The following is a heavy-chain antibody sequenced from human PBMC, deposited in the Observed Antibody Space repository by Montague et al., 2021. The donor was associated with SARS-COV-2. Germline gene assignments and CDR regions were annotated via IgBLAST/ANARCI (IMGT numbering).Heavy chain of an antibody. J-gene: IGHJ4*02. D-gene: IGHD3-10*01. CDR2: IFNSGNT. Sequence: SETLSLTCSVSGASITTYYWCWIRQAPPTGLERIAYIFNSGNTNYNPSPWRRVAISIDTSRDQFSLRLTSITAADTAVYYCASQPYLALAYYFDYWGLGTLVTVSS. V-gene: IGHV4-4*09. CDR3: ASQPYLALAYYFDY. CDR1: GASITTYY.